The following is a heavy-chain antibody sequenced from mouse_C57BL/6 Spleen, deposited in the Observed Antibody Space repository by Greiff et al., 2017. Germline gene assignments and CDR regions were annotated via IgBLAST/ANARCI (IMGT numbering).Heavy chain of an antibody. J-gene: IGHJ2*01. CDR3: ARHSNSYFDY. V-gene: IGHV5-9*01. Sequence: EVKLMESGGGLVKPGGSLKLSCAASGFTFSSYTMSWVRQTPEKRLEWVATISGGGGNTYYPDSVKGRFTISRDNAKNTLYLQMSSLRSEDTALYYCARHSNSYFDYWGQGTTLTVSS. CDR1: GFTFSSYT. D-gene: IGHD4-1*01. CDR2: ISGGGGNT.